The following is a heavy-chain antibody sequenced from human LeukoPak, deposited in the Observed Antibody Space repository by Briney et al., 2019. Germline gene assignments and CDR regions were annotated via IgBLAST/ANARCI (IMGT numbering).Heavy chain of an antibody. Sequence: GGSLRLSCAASGFTFSSYSMNWVRQAPGKGLEWVSSISSSGSYIYYADSVKGRFTISRDNAKNSLYLQMNSLGAEDTAVYYCAKMGLLRYTTTWVYWGQGTLVTVSS. J-gene: IGHJ4*02. D-gene: IGHD2-2*02. CDR1: GFTFSSYS. V-gene: IGHV3-21*04. CDR3: AKMGLLRYTTTWVY. CDR2: ISSSGSYI.